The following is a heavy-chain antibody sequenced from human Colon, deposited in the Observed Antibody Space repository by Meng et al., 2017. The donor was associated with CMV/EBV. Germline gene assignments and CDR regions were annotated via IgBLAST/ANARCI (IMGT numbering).Heavy chain of an antibody. CDR3: ARDKGTGAFDY. D-gene: IGHD3/OR15-3a*01. CDR1: GFTFSSYA. V-gene: IGHV3-30*04. CDR2: ISYDGNKK. Sequence: GASLKISCAASGFTFSSYAMHWVRQAPGKGLEWVASISYDGNKKKYADSVTGRFTISRDTPKDTLYLEVKSLKTDDTAIYYCARDKGTGAFDYWGQGSLVTVSS. J-gene: IGHJ4*02.